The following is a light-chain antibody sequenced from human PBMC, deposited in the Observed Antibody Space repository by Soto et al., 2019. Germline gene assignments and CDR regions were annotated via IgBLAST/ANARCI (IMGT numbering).Light chain of an antibody. V-gene: IGKV1-39*01. J-gene: IGKJ3*01. CDR3: QQRFRTTRN. Sequence: IQMTQSPSSLSASVGDTVTITCRASQSITRYLNWYQQKQGKAPKXLIYAVSSLPSGVPSRFSGSVSGTDGTITISSLQPEDGSTYYGQQRFRTTRNFGPGTKVDIK. CDR1: QSITRY. CDR2: AVS.